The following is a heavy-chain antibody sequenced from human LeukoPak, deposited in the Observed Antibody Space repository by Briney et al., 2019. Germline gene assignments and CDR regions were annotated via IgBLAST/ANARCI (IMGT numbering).Heavy chain of an antibody. CDR3: AKDTSRGYSYGFSMGFDY. CDR2: ISSSSSYI. Sequence: GGSLRLSCAASGFTFGSYSMNWVRQAPGKGLEWVSSISSSSSYIYYADSVKGRFTISRDNAKNSLYLQMNSLRAEDTALYYCAKDTSRGYSYGFSMGFDYWGQGTLVTVSS. CDR1: GFTFGSYS. D-gene: IGHD5-18*01. V-gene: IGHV3-21*04. J-gene: IGHJ4*02.